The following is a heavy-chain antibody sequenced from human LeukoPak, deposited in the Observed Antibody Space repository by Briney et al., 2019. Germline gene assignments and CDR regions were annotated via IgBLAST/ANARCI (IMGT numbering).Heavy chain of an antibody. Sequence: GGSLRLSCAASGFTFSDYAMSWVRQAPGKGPEWVSLIFAVGGSTYYADSVRGRFTISRDNSKNTLYLQMNGLRAEDTAVYYCAKAGFGSGALVDSWGQGTLVTVSS. CDR2: IFAVGGST. D-gene: IGHD6-19*01. J-gene: IGHJ4*02. CDR1: GFTFSDYA. CDR3: AKAGFGSGALVDS. V-gene: IGHV3-23*01.